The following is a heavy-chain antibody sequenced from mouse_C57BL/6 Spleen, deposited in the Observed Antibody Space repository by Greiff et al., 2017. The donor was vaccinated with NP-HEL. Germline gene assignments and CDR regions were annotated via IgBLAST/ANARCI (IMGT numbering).Heavy chain of an antibody. CDR2: IDPETGGT. J-gene: IGHJ3*01. Sequence: VQVVESGAELVRPGASVTLSCKASGYTFTDYEMHWVKQTPVHGLEWIGAIDPETGGTAYNQKFKGKAILTADKSSSTAYMELRSLTSEDSAVYYCTGSSRAPYWGQGTLVTVSA. CDR3: TGSSRAPY. D-gene: IGHD3-2*02. V-gene: IGHV1-15*01. CDR1: GYTFTDYE.